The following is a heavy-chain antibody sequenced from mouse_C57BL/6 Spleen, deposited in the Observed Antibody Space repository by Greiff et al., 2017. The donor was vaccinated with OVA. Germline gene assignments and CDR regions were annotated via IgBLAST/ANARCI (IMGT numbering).Heavy chain of an antibody. CDR1: GFTFSSYA. CDR3: ARKSSYWYFDV. CDR2: ISDGGSYT. D-gene: IGHD1-1*01. J-gene: IGHJ1*03. Sequence: EVKLMESGGGLVKPGGSLKLSCAASGFTFSSYAMSWVRQTPEKRLAWVATISDGGSYTYYPDNVKGRFTISRDNAKNNLYLQMSHLKSEDTAMYYCARKSSYWYFDVWGTGTTVTVSS. V-gene: IGHV5-4*03.